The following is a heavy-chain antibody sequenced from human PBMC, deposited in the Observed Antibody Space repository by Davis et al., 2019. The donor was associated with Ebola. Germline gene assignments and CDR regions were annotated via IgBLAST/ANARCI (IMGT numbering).Heavy chain of an antibody. J-gene: IGHJ6*02. D-gene: IGHD2-15*01. CDR1: GFTFSSYG. CDR3: ARGIRGHYYYYGMDV. Sequence: GESLKISCAASGFTFSSYGMYWVRQAPGKGLEWVAVIWYDGSNKYYADSVKGRFTISRDNSKNTLYLQMNSLRAEDTAVYYCARGIRGHYYYYGMDVWGQGTTVTVSS. V-gene: IGHV3-33*01. CDR2: IWYDGSNK.